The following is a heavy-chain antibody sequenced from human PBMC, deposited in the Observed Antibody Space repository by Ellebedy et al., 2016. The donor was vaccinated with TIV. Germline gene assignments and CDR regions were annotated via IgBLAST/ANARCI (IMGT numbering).Heavy chain of an antibody. V-gene: IGHV4-39*01. CDR2: IHYSGTT. CDR3: ARRLSGMDV. Sequence: MPSETLSLTCTVSGGSISSSSYYWGWIRQPPGKGLEWLGSIHYSGTTYYNPSLKSRVTISVDTSKNQFSLKLSSVTAADTAVYYCARRLSGMDVWGQGTAVTVSS. J-gene: IGHJ6*02. CDR1: GGSISSSSYY.